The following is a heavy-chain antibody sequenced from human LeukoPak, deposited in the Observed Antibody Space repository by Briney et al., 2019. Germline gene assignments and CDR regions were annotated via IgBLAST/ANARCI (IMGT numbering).Heavy chain of an antibody. CDR2: IYHSGST. Sequence: SETLSLTCAVSGGSISSSNWWSWVRQPPGKGLEWIGEIYHSGSTNYNPSLKSRVTISVDTSKNQFSLKLSSVTAADTAVYYCARGPKLYNWNYMGAFDIWGQGTMVTVSS. D-gene: IGHD1-7*01. V-gene: IGHV4-4*02. J-gene: IGHJ3*02. CDR1: GGSISSSNW. CDR3: ARGPKLYNWNYMGAFDI.